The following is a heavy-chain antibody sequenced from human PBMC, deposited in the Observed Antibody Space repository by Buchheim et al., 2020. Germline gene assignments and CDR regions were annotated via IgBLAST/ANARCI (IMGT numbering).Heavy chain of an antibody. CDR1: GFTFRYYW. J-gene: IGHJ3*01. Sequence: KLVQSGGGLVQPGGSLRLSCAGSGFTFRYYWMTWVRQAPGKGLEWVANIKQDASENYFVDSVKGRFTISRDNTNNSVYLQMSSLRVEDTAIYYCARDGDLDGFDVWGQGT. CDR3: ARDGDLDGFDV. D-gene: IGHD3-3*01. CDR2: IKQDASEN. V-gene: IGHV3-7*01.